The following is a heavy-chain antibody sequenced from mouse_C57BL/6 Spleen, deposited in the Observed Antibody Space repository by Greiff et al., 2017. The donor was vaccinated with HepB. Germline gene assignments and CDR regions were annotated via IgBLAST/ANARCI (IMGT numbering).Heavy chain of an antibody. CDR2: IDPSDSYT. CDR1: GYTFTSYW. D-gene: IGHD2-5*01. CDR3: ARQGYSNYVAWFAY. V-gene: IGHV1-50*01. Sequence: QVQLQQPGAELVKPGASVKLSCKASGYTFTSYWMQWVKQRPGQGLEWIGEIDPSDSYTNYNQKFKGKATLTVDTSSSTAYMQLSSLTSEDSAVYYCARQGYSNYVAWFAYWGQGTLVTVSA. J-gene: IGHJ3*01.